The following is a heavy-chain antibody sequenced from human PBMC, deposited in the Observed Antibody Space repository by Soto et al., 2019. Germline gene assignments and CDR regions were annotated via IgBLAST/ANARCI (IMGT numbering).Heavy chain of an antibody. CDR3: ASSYYDSSGS. D-gene: IGHD3-22*01. J-gene: IGHJ4*02. CDR1: GGTFSSYT. CDR2: IIPILGIA. Sequence: QVQLVQSGAEVKKPGSSVKVSCKASGGTFSSYTISWVRQAPGQGLEWMGRIIPILGIANYAQKFQGRVRKTADKATSTAYMELSSLRSEDTAVYYCASSYYDSSGSWGQGTLVTVSS. V-gene: IGHV1-69*02.